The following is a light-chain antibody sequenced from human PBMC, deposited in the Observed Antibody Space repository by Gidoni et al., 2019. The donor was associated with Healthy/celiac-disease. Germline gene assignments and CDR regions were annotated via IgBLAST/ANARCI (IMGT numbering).Light chain of an antibody. CDR3: QQYNSYSYT. Sequence: DIQLTQSPSNLSASVGDRVTITCRASQSISSWLAWYQQKPGKAPKLLIYKASSLESGVPSRFSGSGSGTEVTLTISSLQPDDFATYYCQQYNSYSYTFGQGTKLEIK. J-gene: IGKJ2*01. CDR2: KAS. V-gene: IGKV1-5*03. CDR1: QSISSW.